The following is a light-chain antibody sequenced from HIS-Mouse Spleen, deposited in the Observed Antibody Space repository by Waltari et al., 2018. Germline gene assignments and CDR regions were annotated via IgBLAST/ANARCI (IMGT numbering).Light chain of an antibody. CDR2: DVS. CDR3: CSYAGSYTLV. V-gene: IGLV2-11*01. J-gene: IGLJ2*01. Sequence: QSALTQPRSVSGSPGQSVTISCTGTSSDAGGYNYVSWYQQHPGKAPKLMLYDVSKRPSGVPDRFSGSKSCNTASLTISGLQAEDEADYYCCSYAGSYTLVFGGGTKLTVL. CDR1: SSDAGGYNY.